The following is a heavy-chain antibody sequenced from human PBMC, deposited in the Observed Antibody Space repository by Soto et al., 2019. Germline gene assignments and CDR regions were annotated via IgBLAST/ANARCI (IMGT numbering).Heavy chain of an antibody. D-gene: IGHD2-21*01. CDR2: ITASSAYI. CDR3: VRSGTASLLRHSWFET. CDR1: GFTFNTYD. J-gene: IGHJ5*02. V-gene: IGHV3-21*01. Sequence: EVQLVESGGGLVKPGGFLRLSCAASGFTFNTYDMNWVRQAPGKGLEWVSSITASSAYIYYADSVRGRITISRDNAKNSLFLQMHSLRAEDTAGYYCVRSGTASLLRHSWFETWGQGTLVTVSS.